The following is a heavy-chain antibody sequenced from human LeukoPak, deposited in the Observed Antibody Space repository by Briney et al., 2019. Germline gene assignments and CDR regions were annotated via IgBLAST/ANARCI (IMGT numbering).Heavy chain of an antibody. CDR2: IFGSGGST. CDR3: AKTTTGYSSGRFPGWPVDY. CDR1: GFTFSGYA. V-gene: IGHV3-23*01. D-gene: IGHD6-19*01. Sequence: GGSLRLSCAASGFTFSGYAMYWVRQAPGKGLEWVSGIFGSGGSTHYADSVKGRFTISRDNSKNTVYLQMNSLRAEDTAVYYCAKTTTGYSSGRFPGWPVDYWGQGTLVSVSS. J-gene: IGHJ4*02.